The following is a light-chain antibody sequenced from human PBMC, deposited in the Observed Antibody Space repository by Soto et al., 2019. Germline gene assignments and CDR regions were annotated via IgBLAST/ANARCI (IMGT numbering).Light chain of an antibody. CDR2: DAS. V-gene: IGKV3-11*01. CDR1: QSVTSY. Sequence: EIVLTHSPATLSVSAWERSTLSSRASQSVTSYLAWYQQRPGQAPRLLINDASRRATGIPDRFSGSGSGADFTLTISSLEPEDFAVYYCQQRSSWPITFGQGTRLEIK. CDR3: QQRSSWPIT. J-gene: IGKJ5*01.